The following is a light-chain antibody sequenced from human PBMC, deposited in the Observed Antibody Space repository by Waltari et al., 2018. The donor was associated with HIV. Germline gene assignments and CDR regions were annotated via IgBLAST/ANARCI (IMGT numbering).Light chain of an antibody. CDR3: CSYAGSSTHVV. V-gene: IGLV2-23*01. CDR2: EGS. J-gene: IGLJ2*01. CDR1: SSDVGSYNL. Sequence: QSALTQPASVSGSPGQSITISCTGTSSDVGSYNLVSWYQPHPGKAPKLMIYEGSKRPSGVSNRFSGSKCGTTASLTIAGLQAEDEADYYCCSYAGSSTHVVFGGGTKLTVL.